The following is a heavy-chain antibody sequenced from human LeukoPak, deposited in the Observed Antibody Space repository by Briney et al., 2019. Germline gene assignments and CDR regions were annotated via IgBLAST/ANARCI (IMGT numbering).Heavy chain of an antibody. Sequence: SETLSLTCTVSGYSISSGYYWGWIRQPPGKGLEWIGSIYHSGSTYYNPSLKSRVTISVDTSKNQFSLKLSSVTAADTAVCYCAANINWNYGGPDYWGQGTLVTVSS. CDR1: GYSISSGYY. D-gene: IGHD1-7*01. CDR2: IYHSGST. CDR3: AANINWNYGGPDY. J-gene: IGHJ4*02. V-gene: IGHV4-38-2*02.